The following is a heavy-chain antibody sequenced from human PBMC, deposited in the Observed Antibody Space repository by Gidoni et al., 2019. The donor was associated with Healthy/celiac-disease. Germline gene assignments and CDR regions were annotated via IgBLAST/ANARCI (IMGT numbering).Heavy chain of an antibody. CDR2: NSSSSSYI. CDR3: ATDWGSEVVAATLGVDY. Sequence: EVQLVESGGGLVKPGGSLGLSCAAPGFTFSSSSMNWVRQATGKGLEGVSSNSSSSSYIYYADTVKGRFTISRDNAKNSLYLQMNSLRAEDTAVYYCATDWGSEVVAATLGVDYWGQGTLVTVSS. V-gene: IGHV3-21*01. CDR1: GFTFSSSS. J-gene: IGHJ4*02. D-gene: IGHD2-15*01.